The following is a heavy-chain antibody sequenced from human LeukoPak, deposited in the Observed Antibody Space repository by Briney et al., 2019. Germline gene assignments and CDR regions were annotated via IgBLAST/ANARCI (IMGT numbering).Heavy chain of an antibody. CDR1: GGSISSYY. CDR2: IYYSGST. D-gene: IGHD3-10*02. Sequence: SETLSLTCTVSGGSISSYYWSWIRQPPGKGLEWIGYIYYSGSTNYNPSLKSRVTISVDTSKNQFSLKLSSVTAADPAVYYCARDVQEKFDIWGQGTMVTVSS. J-gene: IGHJ3*02. CDR3: ARDVQEKFDI. V-gene: IGHV4-59*01.